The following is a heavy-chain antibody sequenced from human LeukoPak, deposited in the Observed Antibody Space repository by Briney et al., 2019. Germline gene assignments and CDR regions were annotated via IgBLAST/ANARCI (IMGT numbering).Heavy chain of an antibody. J-gene: IGHJ4*02. CDR1: GDSISSGGFY. CDR2: IYTSGGT. D-gene: IGHD3-3*01. Sequence: ASETLSLTCTVSGDSISSGGFYWSWIRQPAGKGLEWIGRIYTSGGTYYNPSLKSRVTISVDRSKNQFSLKLSSVTAAGTAVYYCARGPTIFGVVTFDYWGQGTLVTVSS. V-gene: IGHV4-61*02. CDR3: ARGPTIFGVVTFDY.